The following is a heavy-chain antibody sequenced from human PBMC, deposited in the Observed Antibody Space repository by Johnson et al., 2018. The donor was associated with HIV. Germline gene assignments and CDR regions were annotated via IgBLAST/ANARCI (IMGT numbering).Heavy chain of an antibody. CDR1: GFTASSTA. CDR2: IRGSST. V-gene: IGHV3-38-3*01. CDR3: ARGMVVAATKAFDI. J-gene: IGHJ3*02. Sequence: VQLVESRGVLVQPGGSLRLSCAASGFTASSTAMSWVRPAQGKGLEWVSCIRGSSTYYADSRERRFTLSRDNSKNTLYLQMNSLRAEDTAVYYCARGMVVAATKAFDIWGQGTMVTVSS. D-gene: IGHD2-15*01.